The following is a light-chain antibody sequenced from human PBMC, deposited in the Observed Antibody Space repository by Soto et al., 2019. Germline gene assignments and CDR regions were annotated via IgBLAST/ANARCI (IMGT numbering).Light chain of an antibody. V-gene: IGKV1-5*01. CDR3: QQYNSYPYT. J-gene: IGKJ2*01. Sequence: DIQMTQSPSTLSASVGDRVTITCRASQSISSWLAWYQQKPRKAPKVLIYDASSFASGVPSRFSGRGSGTEFTLTISSLQPDDFATYYCQQYNSYPYTFGQGTKLEIK. CDR2: DAS. CDR1: QSISSW.